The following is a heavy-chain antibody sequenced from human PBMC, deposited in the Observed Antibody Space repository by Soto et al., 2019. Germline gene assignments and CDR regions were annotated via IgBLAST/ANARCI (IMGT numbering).Heavy chain of an antibody. J-gene: IGHJ4*02. Sequence: SETLSLTCIVSGGSVYSDGYYWSWIRQPPGKSLEWIGYIFYSGTTHYSPALTSRVTISIDRSKNQFSLKLSSVTAADTAVYYCARVPDYWGQGILVTVSS. D-gene: IGHD2-2*01. CDR3: ARVPDY. CDR1: GGSVYSDGYY. CDR2: IFYSGTT. V-gene: IGHV4-30-2*01.